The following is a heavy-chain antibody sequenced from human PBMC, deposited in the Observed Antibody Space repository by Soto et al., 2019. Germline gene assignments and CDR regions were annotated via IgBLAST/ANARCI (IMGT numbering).Heavy chain of an antibody. CDR1: GGSISSYY. CDR3: ARLSSGGYLIYSYYMDV. J-gene: IGHJ6*03. V-gene: IGHV4-59*08. Sequence: SETLSLTCTVSGGSISSYYWSWIRQPPGKGLEWIGYIYYSGSTNYNPSLKSRVTISVDTSKNQFSLKLSSVTAADTAVYYCARLSSGGYLIYSYYMDVWGKGTTVTVSS. D-gene: IGHD3-10*01. CDR2: IYYSGST.